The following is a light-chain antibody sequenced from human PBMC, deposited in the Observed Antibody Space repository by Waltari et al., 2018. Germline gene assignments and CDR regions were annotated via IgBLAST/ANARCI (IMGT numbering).Light chain of an antibody. J-gene: IGKJ1*01. Sequence: DIQMTQSPSSLSASVGDRATITCRASQGITNYLAWYQHKPGKVPKLLIYAASTLQSGVPSRFSGSGSGTDFTLTISSLQPEDVATYYCQKYDSAPRTFGQGTKVEIK. CDR1: QGITNY. CDR2: AAS. V-gene: IGKV1-27*01. CDR3: QKYDSAPRT.